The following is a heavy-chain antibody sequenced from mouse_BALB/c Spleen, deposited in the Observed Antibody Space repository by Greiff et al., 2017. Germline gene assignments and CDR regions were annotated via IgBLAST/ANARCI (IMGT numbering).Heavy chain of an antibody. CDR1: GFNIKDTY. CDR3: VYYRYDDAMDY. J-gene: IGHJ4*01. D-gene: IGHD2-14*01. Sequence: VQLQQSGAELVKPGASVKLSCTASGFNIKDTYMHWVKQRPEQGLEWIGRIDPANGNTKYDPKFQGKATITADTSSNTAYLQLSSLTSEDTAVYYCVYYRYDDAMDYWGQGTSVTVSS. V-gene: IGHV14-3*02. CDR2: IDPANGNT.